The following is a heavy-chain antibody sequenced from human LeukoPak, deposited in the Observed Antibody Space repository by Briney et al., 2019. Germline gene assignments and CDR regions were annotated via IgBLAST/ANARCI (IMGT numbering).Heavy chain of an antibody. J-gene: IGHJ4*02. V-gene: IGHV4-59*01. CDR2: ISYSGST. CDR3: ARDGRAGSLFAY. Sequence: PSETLSLTCTVTGGSISGYYWSWIRQPPGKGLEWVGYISYSGSTNYKPSLKSRVTISVDTSKNQFSLKLSSVTAADTAIHYCARDGRAGSLFAYWGQGTLVTVSS. D-gene: IGHD6-19*01. CDR1: GGSISGYY.